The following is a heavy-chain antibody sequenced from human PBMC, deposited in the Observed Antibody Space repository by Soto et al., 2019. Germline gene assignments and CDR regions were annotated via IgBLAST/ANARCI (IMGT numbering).Heavy chain of an antibody. J-gene: IGHJ4*02. D-gene: IGHD5-18*01. V-gene: IGHV5-10-1*01. CDR2: IDPSDSYT. CDR1: GYSFTSCW. Sequence: EVQLVQSGAEVKKPGESLRISCKGSGYSFTSCWISWVCQMPGKGLEWMGRIDPSDSYTNYSPSFQGHVTISADKSITTAYLQWSSLKASYTAMYYCAIGIGADGYNSHGFVHWGQGHLLIVSS. CDR3: AIGIGADGYNSHGFVH.